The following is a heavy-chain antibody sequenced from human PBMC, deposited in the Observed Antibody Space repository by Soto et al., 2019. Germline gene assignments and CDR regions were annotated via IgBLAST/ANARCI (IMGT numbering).Heavy chain of an antibody. CDR2: TYYRSKWYS. CDR1: WDSVSSNNAA. J-gene: IGHJ5*02. Sequence: PSQTLSLTCAISWDSVSSNNAAWNWIRLSPSRGLEWLGRTYYRSKWYSVSAVSVKSRATIKPDTSKNQFSLQLNSVTPEDSGVYYCARGPAILNPWGQGIQVTVSS. V-gene: IGHV6-1*01. CDR3: ARGPAILNP.